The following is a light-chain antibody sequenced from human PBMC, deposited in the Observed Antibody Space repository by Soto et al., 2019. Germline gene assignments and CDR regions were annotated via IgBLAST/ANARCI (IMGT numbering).Light chain of an antibody. V-gene: IGLV2-14*01. CDR3: ASLTTTNID. CDR1: SSDVGAYNL. Sequence: QSVLTQPASVSGSPGQSITISCTGTSSDVGAYNLVSWYQHLPDKAPKLIISEVTNRPSGVSDCFSGSKSGNTASLTIFGLQAEDEADYYYASLTTTNIDFGSGTKVTVL. J-gene: IGLJ1*01. CDR2: EVT.